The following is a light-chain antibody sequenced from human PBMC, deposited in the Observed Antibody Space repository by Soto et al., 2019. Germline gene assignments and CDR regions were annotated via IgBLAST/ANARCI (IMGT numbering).Light chain of an antibody. Sequence: DIQMTQSPSTLSASVGDRVTITCRASQSISSWLAWYQQKPGKAPKLLIHKASSLEIGVPSRFSGSGSGTEFTLTISSLQPDDFATYYCQQYNSYPWTFGQGTKVEIK. CDR3: QQYNSYPWT. CDR1: QSISSW. V-gene: IGKV1-5*03. J-gene: IGKJ1*01. CDR2: KAS.